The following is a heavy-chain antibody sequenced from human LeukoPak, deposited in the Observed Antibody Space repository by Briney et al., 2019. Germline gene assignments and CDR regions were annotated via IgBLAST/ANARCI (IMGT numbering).Heavy chain of an antibody. J-gene: IGHJ6*03. CDR2: TRNKANSYTT. V-gene: IGHV3-72*01. Sequence: GGSLRLSCAASGFTFSDHYMDWVRQAPGKGLEWVGRTRNKANSYTTEYAASVKGRFTISRDDSKNSLYLQMNSLRAEDTAVYYCAKYNGYSPDYYYYYMDVWGKGTTVTVSS. CDR3: AKYNGYSPDYYYYYMDV. D-gene: IGHD5-18*01. CDR1: GFTFSDHY.